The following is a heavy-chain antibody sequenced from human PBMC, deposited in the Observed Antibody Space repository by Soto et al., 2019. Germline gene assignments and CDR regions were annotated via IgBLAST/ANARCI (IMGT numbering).Heavy chain of an antibody. CDR1: GGSISSYY. CDR2: IYYSGST. V-gene: IGHV4-59*08. CDR3: ASIANWDYYYYMDV. J-gene: IGHJ6*03. Sequence: QVQLQESGPGLVKPSETLSLTCTVSGGSISSYYWSWIRQPPGKGLEWIGYIYYSGSTNYNPSLKSRVNISVDTSKNQFSLKLSSVTAADTAVYYCASIANWDYYYYMDVWGKGTTVTVSS. D-gene: IGHD7-27*01.